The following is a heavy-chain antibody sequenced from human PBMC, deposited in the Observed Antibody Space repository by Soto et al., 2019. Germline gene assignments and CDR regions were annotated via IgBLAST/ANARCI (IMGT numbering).Heavy chain of an antibody. Sequence: QVQLVQSGAEVKKPGASVKVSCKASGYTFTGYYMHWVRQAPGQGLEWMGWINPNSGGTKYAQKFQGRVTMTREKSLSTAYMELSRLRSAYTAVYYCARDAMVAATAPLPCWFDPLGQGTLVTVSS. CDR2: INPNSGGT. V-gene: IGHV1-2*02. CDR3: ARDAMVAATAPLPCWFDP. CDR1: GYTFTGYY. J-gene: IGHJ5*02. D-gene: IGHD2-15*01.